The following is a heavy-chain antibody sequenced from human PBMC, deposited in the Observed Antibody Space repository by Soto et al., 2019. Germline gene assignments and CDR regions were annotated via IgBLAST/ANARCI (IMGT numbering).Heavy chain of an antibody. J-gene: IGHJ6*02. CDR2: IIPVLGTA. CDR1: GGSFSNFA. D-gene: IGHD4-4*01. V-gene: IGHV1-69*12. CDR3: ARARDYRFIFYGLDV. Sequence: QVQLVQSGAEVKKPGSSVKVSCKASGGSFSNFAISWVRQAPGRGLEWMGGIIPVLGTANYAQKFQGRVTITADESTSTAYMQLSSLRSEDTAVYYCARARDYRFIFYGLDVWGQGTTVTVSS.